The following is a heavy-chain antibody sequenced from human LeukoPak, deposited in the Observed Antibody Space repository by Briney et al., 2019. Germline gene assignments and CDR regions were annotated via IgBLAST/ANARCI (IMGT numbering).Heavy chain of an antibody. CDR1: GYSLTELS. V-gene: IGHV1-24*01. D-gene: IGHD1-1*01. CDR3: ARASGDWNDVYYFDY. CDR2: FDPEDGET. Sequence: ASVKVSCKVSGYSLTELSMHWVRQAPGKGLEWMGGFDPEDGETIYAQKFQGRVTMTEDTSTDTAYMELSSLRSEDTAVYYCARASGDWNDVYYFDYWGQGTLVTVSS. J-gene: IGHJ4*02.